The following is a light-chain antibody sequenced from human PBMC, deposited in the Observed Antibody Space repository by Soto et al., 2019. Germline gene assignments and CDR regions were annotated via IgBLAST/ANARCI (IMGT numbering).Light chain of an antibody. CDR3: QQYNNWPWT. Sequence: EIVLTQSPATLSSSPGETATLSCRASQYVGTRLAWYQHKPGQAPRLLIHGASTRAPGFPARFSGSGSGTDFTLTISSLQSEDFAVYYCQQYNNWPWTFGQGTKVDIK. CDR1: QYVGTR. CDR2: GAS. J-gene: IGKJ1*01. V-gene: IGKV3-15*01.